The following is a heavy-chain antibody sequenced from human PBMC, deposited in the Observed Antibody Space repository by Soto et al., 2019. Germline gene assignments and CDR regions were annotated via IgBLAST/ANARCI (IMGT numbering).Heavy chain of an antibody. Sequence: GGSLRLSCAASGFTFSSYAMHWVRQAPGKGMEWVAVISYDGSNKYYEESVKGRFTISRDNSKNTLYLQMNSLRAEDTAVYYCARGEGVVISYYYYGMDVWGQGTTVTVSS. CDR3: ARGEGVVISYYYYGMDV. CDR2: ISYDGSNK. J-gene: IGHJ6*02. CDR1: GFTFSSYA. V-gene: IGHV3-30*14. D-gene: IGHD3-3*01.